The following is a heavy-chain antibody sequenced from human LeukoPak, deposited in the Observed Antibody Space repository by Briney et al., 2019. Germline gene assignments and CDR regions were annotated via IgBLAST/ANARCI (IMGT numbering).Heavy chain of an antibody. CDR1: GGSISSGGYS. J-gene: IGHJ3*02. Sequence: SQTLSLTCAVSGGSISSGGYSWSWIRQPPGKGLEWIGYIYHSGSTYYNPSLKSRVTISVDRSKNQFSLKLSSVTAADTAVYYCARVPCYDSSEVRAFDIWGQGTMVTVSS. V-gene: IGHV4-30-2*01. CDR3: ARVPCYDSSEVRAFDI. CDR2: IYHSGST. D-gene: IGHD3-22*01.